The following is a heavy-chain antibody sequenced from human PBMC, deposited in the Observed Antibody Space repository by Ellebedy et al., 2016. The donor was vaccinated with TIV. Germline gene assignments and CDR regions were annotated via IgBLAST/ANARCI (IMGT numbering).Heavy chain of an antibody. Sequence: PGGSLRLSCAASGFTLSTYAMHWVRQAPGTVLAWVAVISHDGSTKYYADSVKGRFTISRDNSKNTLYLQMNSLTTEDTAVYYCARAVIGKEDFDYWGQGSLVSVSS. CDR1: GFTLSTYA. CDR3: ARAVIGKEDFDY. D-gene: IGHD3-10*01. V-gene: IGHV3-30-3*01. J-gene: IGHJ4*02. CDR2: ISHDGSTK.